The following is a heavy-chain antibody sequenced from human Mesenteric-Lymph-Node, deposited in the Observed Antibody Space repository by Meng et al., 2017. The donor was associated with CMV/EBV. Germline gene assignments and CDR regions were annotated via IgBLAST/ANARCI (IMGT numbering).Heavy chain of an antibody. V-gene: IGHV1-69*05. J-gene: IGHJ6*02. CDR1: GGTFSSYA. D-gene: IGHD3-10*01. CDR3: AREMPVYYYGSGSYYRKPYYYYGMDV. CDR2: IIPIFGTA. Sequence: SVKVSCKASGGTFSSYAISWVRQAPGQGLEWMGGIIPIFGTANYAQKFQGRVTITTDESTSTAYMELSSLRSEDTAVYYCAREMPVYYYGSGSYYRKPYYYYGMDVWGQGTTVTVSS.